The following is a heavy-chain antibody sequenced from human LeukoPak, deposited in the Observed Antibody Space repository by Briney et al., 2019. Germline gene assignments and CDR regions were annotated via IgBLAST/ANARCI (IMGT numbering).Heavy chain of an antibody. V-gene: IGHV4-30-4*08. D-gene: IGHD3-10*01. Sequence: PSETLSLTSTVSGGSISSGDYYWSWIRQPPGKGLEWIGYIYYSGSTYYNPSLKSRVTISVDTSKNQFSLKLSSVTAADTAVYYCARAVTKAFGDEYYFDYWGQGTLVTVSS. CDR3: ARAVTKAFGDEYYFDY. J-gene: IGHJ4*02. CDR1: GGSISSGDYY. CDR2: IYYSGST.